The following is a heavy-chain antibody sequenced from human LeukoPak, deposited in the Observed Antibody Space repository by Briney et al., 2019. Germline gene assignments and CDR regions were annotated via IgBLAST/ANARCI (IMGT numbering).Heavy chain of an antibody. CDR1: GFTFSTYG. J-gene: IGHJ4*02. V-gene: IGHV3-30*18. D-gene: IGHD2-21*02. CDR3: AKDRDTLAYCGGDCLAGY. CDR2: ISYDGSNK. Sequence: GRSLRLSCAASGFTFSTYGMHWVRQAPGKGLEWVAVISYDGSNKYYGDSVKGRFTISRDNSKNTLYLQMNSLRAEDTAVYYCAKDRDTLAYCGGDCLAGYWGQGTQVTVSS.